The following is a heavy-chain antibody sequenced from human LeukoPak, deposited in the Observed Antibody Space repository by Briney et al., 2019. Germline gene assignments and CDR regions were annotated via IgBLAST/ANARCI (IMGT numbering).Heavy chain of an antibody. CDR1: GFTFSDYY. J-gene: IGHJ6*02. V-gene: IGHV3-11*05. CDR3: AKDISPRTTIYYYYYGMDV. D-gene: IGHD4-17*01. Sequence: GGSLRLSCAASGFTFSDYYMSWIRQAPGKGLEWVSYISSSGSYTNYADSVKGRFTVSRDNAKNSLYLQMNSLRTEDTALYYCAKDISPRTTIYYYYYGMDVWGQGTTVTVSS. CDR2: ISSSGSYT.